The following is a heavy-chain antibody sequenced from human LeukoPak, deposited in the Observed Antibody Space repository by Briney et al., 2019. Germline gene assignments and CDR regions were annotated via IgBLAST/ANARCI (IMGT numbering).Heavy chain of an antibody. CDR2: ISSSSSYI. Sequence: GGSLRLSCAASGFTFSNYWMTWVRQAPGKGLEWVSSISSSSSYIYCADSVKGRFTISRDNAKNSLYLQMNSLRAEDTAVYYCARERYYDSSGYYVYWGQGTLVTVSS. D-gene: IGHD3-22*01. CDR1: GFTFSNYW. J-gene: IGHJ4*02. CDR3: ARERYYDSSGYYVY. V-gene: IGHV3-21*01.